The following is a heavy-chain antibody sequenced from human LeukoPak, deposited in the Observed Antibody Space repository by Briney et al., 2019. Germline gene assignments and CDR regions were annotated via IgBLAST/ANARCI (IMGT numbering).Heavy chain of an antibody. Sequence: SETLSLTCTVSGGSISSSSYYWGWIRQPPGKGLEWIGSIYYSGSTYYNPSLKSRVTISVDTSKNQFSLKLSSVTAADTAVYYCARDASYGDYLYYYYGMDVWGQGTTVTVSS. CDR1: GGSISSSSYY. J-gene: IGHJ6*02. CDR2: IYYSGST. V-gene: IGHV4-39*07. CDR3: ARDASYGDYLYYYYGMDV. D-gene: IGHD4-17*01.